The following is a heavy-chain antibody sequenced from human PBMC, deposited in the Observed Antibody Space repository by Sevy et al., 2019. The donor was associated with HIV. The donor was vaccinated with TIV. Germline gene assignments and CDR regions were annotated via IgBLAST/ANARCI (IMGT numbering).Heavy chain of an antibody. CDR3: ARGPLGYCSSTSCYRSFYYYGMDV. CDR1: GGSISSGGYY. CDR2: IYYSGST. J-gene: IGHJ6*02. Sequence: SETLSLTCTVSGGSISSGGYYWSWIRQHPGKGLEWIGYIYYSGSTYYNPSLKSRVTISVDTSKNQFSLKLSSVTAADTAMYYCARGPLGYCSSTSCYRSFYYYGMDVWGQGTTVTVSS. D-gene: IGHD2-2*01. V-gene: IGHV4-31*03.